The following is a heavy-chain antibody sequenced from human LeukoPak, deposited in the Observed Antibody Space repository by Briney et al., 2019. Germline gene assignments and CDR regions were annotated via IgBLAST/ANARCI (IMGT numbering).Heavy chain of an antibody. CDR2: IYHSGGT. J-gene: IGHJ4*02. CDR3: ARIPVHYYYDSSGYIY. V-gene: IGHV4-38-2*01. Sequence: SETLSLTCAVSGYSISSGYYWGWIRQPPGKGLEWIGSIYHSGGTYYNPSLKSRVTISVDTSKNQFSLKLSSVTAADTAVYYCARIPVHYYYDSSGYIYWGQGTLVTVSS. CDR1: GYSISSGYY. D-gene: IGHD3-22*01.